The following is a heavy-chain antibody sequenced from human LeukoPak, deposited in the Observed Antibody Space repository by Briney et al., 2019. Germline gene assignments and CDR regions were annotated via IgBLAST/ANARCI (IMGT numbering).Heavy chain of an antibody. J-gene: IGHJ3*02. CDR2: ISSSSSYI. V-gene: IGHV3-21*01. D-gene: IGHD3-22*01. Sequence: GGSLRLSCAASGFTFSSYWMSWVRQAPGKGLEWVSSISSSSSYIYYADSVKGRFTISRDNAKNSLYLQMNSLRAEDTAVYYCARAWDTMIGDAFDIWGQGTMVTVSS. CDR1: GFTFSSYW. CDR3: ARAWDTMIGDAFDI.